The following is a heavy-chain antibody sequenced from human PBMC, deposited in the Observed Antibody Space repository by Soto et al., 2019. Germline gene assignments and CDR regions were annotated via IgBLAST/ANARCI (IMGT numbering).Heavy chain of an antibody. V-gene: IGHV4-31*03. D-gene: IGHD2-15*01. CDR3: ARASAANNWFDP. Sequence: PSETLSLTCTVSGGSISSGGYYWSWIRQHPGKGLEWIGYIYYSGSTYYNPSLKSRVTISVDTSKNQFSLKLSSVTAADTAVYYCARASAANNWFDPWGKGTLFTVSS. J-gene: IGHJ5*02. CDR1: GGSISSGGYY. CDR2: IYYSGST.